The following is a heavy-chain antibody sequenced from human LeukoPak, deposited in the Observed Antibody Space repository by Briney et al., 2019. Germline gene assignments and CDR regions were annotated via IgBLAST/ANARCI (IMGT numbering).Heavy chain of an antibody. V-gene: IGHV1-8*01. J-gene: IGHJ5*02. CDR2: MNPNNGKT. CDR1: GYTFTSYD. CDR3: ARGHNYDFWSGYYKNWFDP. D-gene: IGHD3-3*01. Sequence: ASVKVSCKASGYTFTSYDINWVRQATGQALEWMGWMNPNNGKTGNARKFQGRVTKARNTSISTAYMERGSLRSEEAAVYFCARGHNYDFWSGYYKNWFDPWGQGTLVTVSS.